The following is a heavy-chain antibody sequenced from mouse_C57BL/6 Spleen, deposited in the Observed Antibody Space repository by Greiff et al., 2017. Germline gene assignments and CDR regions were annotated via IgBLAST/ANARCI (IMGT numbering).Heavy chain of an antibody. CDR3: ARLGYYYGSSDAMDY. CDR1: GYTFTDYY. J-gene: IGHJ4*01. Sequence: VQLQQSGPVLVKPGASVKMSCKASGYTFTDYYMNWVKQSHGKSLEWIGVINPYNGGTSYNQKFKGKATLTVDKSSSTAYMELNSLTSEDSAVYYCARLGYYYGSSDAMDYWGQGTSVTVSS. CDR2: INPYNGGT. V-gene: IGHV1-19*01. D-gene: IGHD1-1*01.